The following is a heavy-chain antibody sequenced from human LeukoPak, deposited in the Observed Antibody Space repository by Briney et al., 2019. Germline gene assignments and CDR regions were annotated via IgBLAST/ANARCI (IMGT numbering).Heavy chain of an antibody. V-gene: IGHV1-2*04. Sequence: ASVKVSCKASGYTFTSYAMNWVRQAPGQGLEWMGWINPNSGGTNYAQKFQGWVTMTRDTSISTAYMELSRLRSDDTAVYYCARAGGGSCPDYWGQGTLVTDSS. CDR1: GYTFTSYA. D-gene: IGHD2-15*01. CDR3: ARAGGGSCPDY. CDR2: INPNSGGT. J-gene: IGHJ4*02.